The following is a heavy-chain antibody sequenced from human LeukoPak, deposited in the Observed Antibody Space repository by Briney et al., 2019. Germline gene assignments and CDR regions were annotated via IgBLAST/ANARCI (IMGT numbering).Heavy chain of an antibody. J-gene: IGHJ5*02. V-gene: IGHV1-69*04. CDR2: IVPILGIA. Sequence: SVKVSCKASGGTFSSYTISWVRQAPGQGLEWMGRIVPILGIANYAQKFQGRVTITADKSTSTAYMELSSLRSEDTAVYYCAREGIVVVVAAANWFDPWGQGTLVTVSS. D-gene: IGHD2-15*01. CDR1: GGTFSSYT. CDR3: AREGIVVVVAAANWFDP.